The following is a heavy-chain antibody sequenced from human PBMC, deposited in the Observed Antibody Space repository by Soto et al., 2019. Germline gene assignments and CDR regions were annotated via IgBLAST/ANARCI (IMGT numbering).Heavy chain of an antibody. D-gene: IGHD2-21*02. Sequence: SETLSLTCTVSGGSISSGGHYWSWIRQHPGKGLEWLGYIYYSGTTYYNPSLKSRDTISVDTSKNRFALKLSSVTAADTAVYYCAREYCGGDCYSSYDGYWGEGTLVTVS. J-gene: IGHJ4*02. CDR2: IYYSGTT. CDR3: AREYCGGDCYSSYDGY. V-gene: IGHV4-31*03. CDR1: GGSISSGGHY.